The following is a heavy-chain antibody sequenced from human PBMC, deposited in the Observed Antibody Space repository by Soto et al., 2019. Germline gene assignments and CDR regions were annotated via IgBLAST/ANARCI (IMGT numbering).Heavy chain of an antibody. CDR2: IKQDGSEK. Sequence: GSLRLSCAASGLTFSSYWMSWVRQAPGKGLEWVANIKQDGSEKYYVDSVKGRFTISRDNAKNSLYLQMNSLRAEDTAVYYCARGAVTYYDFWSGYSNYYYGMDVWGQGTTVTVS. CDR3: ARGAVTYYDFWSGYSNYYYGMDV. CDR1: GLTFSSYW. D-gene: IGHD3-3*01. V-gene: IGHV3-7*01. J-gene: IGHJ6*02.